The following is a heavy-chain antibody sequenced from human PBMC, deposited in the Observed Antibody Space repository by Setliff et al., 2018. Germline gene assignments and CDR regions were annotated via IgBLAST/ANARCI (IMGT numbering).Heavy chain of an antibody. J-gene: IGHJ6*03. V-gene: IGHV4-34*01. CDR1: GMSFSEHY. D-gene: IGHD3-3*01. CDR2: ISHTGST. Sequence: SETLSLTCVVDGMSFSEHYWAWIRQSPGKGLEWIGEISHTGSTNYNPSLKSRVTISLDTSKNQFSLSLSSVTAADTAVYYCARMSGFQYMDVWGKGTTVT. CDR3: ARMSGFQYMDV.